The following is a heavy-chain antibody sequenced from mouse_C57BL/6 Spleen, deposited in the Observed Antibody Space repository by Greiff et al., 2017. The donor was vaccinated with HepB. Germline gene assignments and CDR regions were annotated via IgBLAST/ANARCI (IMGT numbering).Heavy chain of an antibody. CDR2: IDPSDSET. J-gene: IGHJ3*01. CDR3: ARGGLRLPWFAY. V-gene: IGHV1-52*01. CDR1: GYTFTSYW. D-gene: IGHD1-3*01. Sequence: QVQLQQPGAELVRPGSSVKLSCKASGYTFTSYWMHWVKQRPIQGLEWIGNIDPSDSETHYNQKFKDKATLTVDKSSSTAYMQLSSLTSEDSPVYYCARGGLRLPWFAYWGQGTLVTVSA.